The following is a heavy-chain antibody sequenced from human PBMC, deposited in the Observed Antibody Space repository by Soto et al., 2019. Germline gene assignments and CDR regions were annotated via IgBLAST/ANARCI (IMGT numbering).Heavy chain of an antibody. J-gene: IGHJ4*02. Sequence: SETLSLTCTVSGGSISSYFWSWIRQPPGKGLEWIGYIYYSGSTNYNPSLKSRVTISVDTSKNQFSLKLSSVTAADTAVYYCARLDYDFWSGSPDYWGQGTLVTVSS. V-gene: IGHV4-59*01. D-gene: IGHD3-3*01. CDR3: ARLDYDFWSGSPDY. CDR1: GGSISSYF. CDR2: IYYSGST.